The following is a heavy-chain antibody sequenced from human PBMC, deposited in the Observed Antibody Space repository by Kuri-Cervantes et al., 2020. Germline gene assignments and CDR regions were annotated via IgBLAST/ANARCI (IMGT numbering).Heavy chain of an antibody. V-gene: IGHV3-30*03. Sequence: LSLTCAASGFTFSSYGMHWVRQAPGKGLEWVAVISYDGSNYYYEDSVKGRFTISRDNAKNSLYLQMNSLRDEDTAVYYCARDSYYDSSGFDAFDIWGQGTMVTVSS. D-gene: IGHD3-22*01. CDR2: ISYDGSNY. CDR1: GFTFSSYG. J-gene: IGHJ3*02. CDR3: ARDSYYDSSGFDAFDI.